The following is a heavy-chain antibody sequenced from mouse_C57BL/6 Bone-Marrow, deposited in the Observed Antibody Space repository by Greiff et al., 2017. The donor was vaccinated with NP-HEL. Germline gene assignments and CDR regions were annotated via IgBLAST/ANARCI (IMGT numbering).Heavy chain of an antibody. V-gene: IGHV5-17*01. CDR3: ANPYGSPAWFAY. CDR2: ISSGSSTI. J-gene: IGHJ3*01. D-gene: IGHD1-1*01. CDR1: GFTFSDYG. Sequence: EVKLVESGGGLVKPGGSLKLSCAASGFTFSDYGMHWVRQAPEKGLEWVAYISSGSSTIYYADTVKGRFTISRDNAKNTLFLQMTSLRTEDTAMYYCANPYGSPAWFAYWGQGTLVTVSA.